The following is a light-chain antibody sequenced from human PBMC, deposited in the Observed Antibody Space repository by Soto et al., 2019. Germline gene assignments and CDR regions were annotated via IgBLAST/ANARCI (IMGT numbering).Light chain of an antibody. V-gene: IGKV3-20*01. CDR2: GAS. Sequence: ELVLTQSPGTLSLSPGERATLSCRASQSVSSCYLAWYQQKPGQAPRLHIYGASNRATGIPDRFSGSGSGTDFTLTISRLEPEDFAVYFCQQYGRSPPFTFGQGTKVDIK. J-gene: IGKJ2*01. CDR1: QSVSSCY. CDR3: QQYGRSPPFT.